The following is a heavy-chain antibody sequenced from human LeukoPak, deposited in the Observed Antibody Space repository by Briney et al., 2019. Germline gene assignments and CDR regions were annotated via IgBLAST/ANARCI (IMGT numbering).Heavy chain of an antibody. Sequence: GGSLRLSCAASGFTFSSYWMSWVRQAPGKGLEWVANIKQDGSEKYYVDSVKGRFTISRDNAKNSLYLQMYSLRAEDTAVYYCARHYDILTGAPSYYYGMDVWGQGTTVTVSS. V-gene: IGHV3-7*01. CDR3: ARHYDILTGAPSYYYGMDV. CDR1: GFTFSSYW. CDR2: IKQDGSEK. J-gene: IGHJ6*02. D-gene: IGHD3-9*01.